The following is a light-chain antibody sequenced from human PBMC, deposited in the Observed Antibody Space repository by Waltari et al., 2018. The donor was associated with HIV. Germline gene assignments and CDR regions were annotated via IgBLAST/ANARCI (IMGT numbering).Light chain of an antibody. V-gene: IGLV2-23*02. CDR2: EVS. CDR3: CSYAGSSTYVV. J-gene: IGLJ2*01. Sequence: QSALTQPASVSGSPGQSITIPCTGTSSDVGSYNLVSWYQQHPGKAPKLMIYEVSKRPSGVSNRFSGSKSGNTASLTISGLQAEDEADYYCCSYAGSSTYVVFGGGTKLTVL. CDR1: SSDVGSYNL.